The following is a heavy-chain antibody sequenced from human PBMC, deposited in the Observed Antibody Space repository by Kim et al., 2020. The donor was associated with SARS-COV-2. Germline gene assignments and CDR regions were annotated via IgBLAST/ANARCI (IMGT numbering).Heavy chain of an antibody. D-gene: IGHD2-21*02. J-gene: IGHJ4*02. V-gene: IGHV1-18*04. CDR1: GYTFTSYG. Sequence: ASVKVSCKPSGYTFTSYGISWVRQAPGQGLEWMGWISAYNGNTNYAQKLQGRVTMTTDTSTSTAYMELRSLNPDDTAVYYCARDKPFGCGGDCEGVLGWGVYYFDNWGQGTLVTVSS. CDR3: ARDKPFGCGGDCEGVLGWGVYYFDN. CDR2: ISAYNGNT.